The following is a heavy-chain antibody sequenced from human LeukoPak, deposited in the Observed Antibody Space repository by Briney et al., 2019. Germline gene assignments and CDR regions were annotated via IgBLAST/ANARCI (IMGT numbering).Heavy chain of an antibody. CDR2: ISYNGGNK. CDR1: GFTFSDYS. Sequence: PGGSLRLSCPASGFTFSDYSMHWVRQAPGKGLEWVASISYNGGNKYYADSVKGRFTISRDNSKHMLFLEMHSLRPDDTALYFCARDATVGSAYFDLWGQGALVTVSS. CDR3: ARDATVGSAYFDL. D-gene: IGHD2-15*01. J-gene: IGHJ4*02. V-gene: IGHV3-30-3*01.